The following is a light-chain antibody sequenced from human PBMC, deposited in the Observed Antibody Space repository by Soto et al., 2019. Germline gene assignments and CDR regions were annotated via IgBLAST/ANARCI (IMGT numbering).Light chain of an antibody. CDR3: QQSYSTPLA. CDR2: AAS. Sequence: DIQMTQSPSSLSASVGDRVTITCRASPSISTYLNWYEQNPGKAPKLLIYAASSLESGVPSRFIGSGSETDFTLTISSLQPEDFATYYGQQSYSTPLAVGGGTKVEIK. CDR1: PSISTY. J-gene: IGKJ4*01. V-gene: IGKV1-39*01.